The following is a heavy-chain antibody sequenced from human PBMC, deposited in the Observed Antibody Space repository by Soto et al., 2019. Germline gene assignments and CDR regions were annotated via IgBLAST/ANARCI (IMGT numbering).Heavy chain of an antibody. CDR1: GFTFSSYG. J-gene: IGHJ4*02. CDR3: AKDAYGDYEYYFDY. CDR2: ISYDGSNK. V-gene: IGHV3-30*18. D-gene: IGHD4-17*01. Sequence: GGSLRLSCAASGFTFSSYGMHWVRQAPGKGLEWVAVISYDGSNKYYADSVKGRFTISRDNSKNTLYLQMNSLRAEDTAVYYCAKDAYGDYEYYFDYWGQGTLVTVSS.